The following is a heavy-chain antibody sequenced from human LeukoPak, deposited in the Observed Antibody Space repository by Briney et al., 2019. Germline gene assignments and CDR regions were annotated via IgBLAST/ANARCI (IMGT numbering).Heavy chain of an antibody. V-gene: IGHV3-66*01. J-gene: IGHJ4*02. CDR3: ARDRGSGYDPGYFDY. CDR2: IYSGDNT. D-gene: IGHD5-12*01. CDR1: GFTVSRYY. Sequence: PGGSLRLSCAVSGFTVSRYYMSWVRQAPRKGLEWVSIIYSGDNTYYADSVKGRFTISRDNSKNTLFLQTNSLRAEDTAVYYCARDRGSGYDPGYFDYWGQGTLVTVSS.